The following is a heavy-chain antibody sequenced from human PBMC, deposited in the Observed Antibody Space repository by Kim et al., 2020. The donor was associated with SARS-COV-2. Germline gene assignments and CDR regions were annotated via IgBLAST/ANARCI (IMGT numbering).Heavy chain of an antibody. Sequence: ASVKVSCKVSGYTLIEVSMHWVRQAPGKGLEWMGGFDPEDAETIYAQRFQGRVTMTEDTSTDTAYMELSSLRSEDMAVYYCAISSAVAVAGWFDPWGQGTLVTVSS. J-gene: IGHJ5*02. V-gene: IGHV1-24*01. CDR3: AISSAVAVAGWFDP. CDR2: FDPEDAET. D-gene: IGHD6-19*01. CDR1: GYTLIEVS.